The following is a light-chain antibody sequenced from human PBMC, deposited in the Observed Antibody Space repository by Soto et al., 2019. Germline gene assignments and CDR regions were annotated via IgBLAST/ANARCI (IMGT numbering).Light chain of an antibody. J-gene: IGKJ1*01. V-gene: IGKV1-5*03. Sequence: DIQMTHSPSSLSASVGDRVTITCRASQSISSYLNWYQQKPGKAPKLLIYKASSLESGVPSRFSGSGSGTEFTLTISSLQPDDFATYYCQQYNSYSWTFGQGSKVEIX. CDR1: QSISSY. CDR3: QQYNSYSWT. CDR2: KAS.